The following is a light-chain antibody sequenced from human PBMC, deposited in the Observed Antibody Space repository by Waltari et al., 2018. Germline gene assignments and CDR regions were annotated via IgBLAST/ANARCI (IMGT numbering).Light chain of an antibody. V-gene: IGLV4-60*03. CDR1: SRHSRYT. CDR3: ETWVSSTWV. Sequence: QPVLTQSSSASASPGSSVKITCTLSSRHSRYTIAWHQQQPGKAARYLIKLEGSGNYSKGSGVPHRFSGHRSGADRYLTLSNLQSEDDADYYCETWVSSTWVFGVGTKLTVL. CDR2: LEGSGNY. J-gene: IGLJ3*02.